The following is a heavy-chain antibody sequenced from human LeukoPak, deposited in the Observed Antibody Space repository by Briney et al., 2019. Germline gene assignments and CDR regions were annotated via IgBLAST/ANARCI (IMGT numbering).Heavy chain of an antibody. CDR3: ANNRYCSGGSCGAVDY. J-gene: IGHJ4*02. V-gene: IGHV3-30*18. D-gene: IGHD2-15*01. CDR2: ISYDGSNK. CDR1: GFTFSSYG. Sequence: GGSLRLSCAASGFTFSSYGMHWVRQAPGKGLEWVAVISYDGSNKYYADSVKGRFTISRDNSKNTLYLQMNSLRAEDTAVYYCANNRYCSGGSCGAVDYWGQGTLVTVSS.